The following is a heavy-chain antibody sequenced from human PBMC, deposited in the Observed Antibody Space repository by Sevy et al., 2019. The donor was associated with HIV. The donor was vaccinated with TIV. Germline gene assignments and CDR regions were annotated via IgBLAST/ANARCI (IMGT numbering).Heavy chain of an antibody. V-gene: IGHV4-34*01. CDR3: ARSPPVVVVPGAPSWFDP. Sequence: SETPSLTCAVHDGSFSGYYWNWIRQLPGKGLEWIGEINESGITNYNPSLKSRVTISVDTSKKEFSLKLNSVTAADTAVYFCARSPPVVVVPGAPSWFDPWGQGTLVTVSS. J-gene: IGHJ5*02. D-gene: IGHD2-2*01. CDR1: DGSFSGYY. CDR2: INESGIT.